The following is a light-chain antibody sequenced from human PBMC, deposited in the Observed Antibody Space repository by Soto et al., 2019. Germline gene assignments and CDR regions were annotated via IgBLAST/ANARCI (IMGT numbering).Light chain of an antibody. J-gene: IGKJ5*01. CDR2: VAS. Sequence: DIQMTQSPSSLSASVVYRVTIPCRASQNIINYLNWYQQKPGKAPQLLIYVASRLESGVPSRFSGSGSGTDFTLTITSLQPEDFATYYCQQSYNAPITFGQGTRLEI. CDR1: QNIINY. V-gene: IGKV1-39*01. CDR3: QQSYNAPIT.